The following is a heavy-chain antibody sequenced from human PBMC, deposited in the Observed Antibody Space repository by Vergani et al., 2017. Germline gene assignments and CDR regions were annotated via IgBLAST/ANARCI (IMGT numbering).Heavy chain of an antibody. CDR1: GFTFSSFS. J-gene: IGHJ6*01. V-gene: IGHV3-21*01. CDR3: ARDRYYRGSGSYPYFYYYGLDV. D-gene: IGHD3-10*01. Sequence: EVQLVESGGGLVKRGGSLRLSCAASGFTFSSFSMNWVRQAPGKGLEWVSSISSSSSYIHYSDSLKGRFTISRDNAKSSLYLQMNSLRAEDTGVYYCARDRYYRGSGSYPYFYYYGLDVWVQATAVAVSS. CDR2: ISSSSSYI.